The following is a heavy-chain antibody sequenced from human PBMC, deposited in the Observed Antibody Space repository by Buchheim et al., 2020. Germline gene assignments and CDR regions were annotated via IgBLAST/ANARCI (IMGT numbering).Heavy chain of an antibody. D-gene: IGHD2-15*01. CDR1: GGSISSGGYY. Sequence: QVQLQESGPGLVKPSQTLSLTCTVSGGSISSGGYYWSWIRQHPGKGLEWIGYIYYSGSTYYNPSLKSRVTISVDTSKHQFSLKLSSVTAADTAVYYCARTGLGYCSGGSCYSIYYFDYWGQGTL. V-gene: IGHV4-31*03. CDR2: IYYSGST. J-gene: IGHJ4*02. CDR3: ARTGLGYCSGGSCYSIYYFDY.